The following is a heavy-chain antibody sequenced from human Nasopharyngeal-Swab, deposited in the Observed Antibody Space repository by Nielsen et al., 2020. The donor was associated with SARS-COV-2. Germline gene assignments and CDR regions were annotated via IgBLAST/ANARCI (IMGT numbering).Heavy chain of an antibody. J-gene: IGHJ4*02. V-gene: IGHV4-39*01. CDR2: IYYSGST. CDR1: GGSISSSSYS. Sequence: SETLSLTCTVSGGSISSSSYSWGWIRQPPGKGLEWIGSIYYSGSTYYNPSLKSRVTISVDTSKNQFSLKLSSVTAADTAVYYCARQLAGKFGHWGQGTLVTVSS. CDR3: ARQLAGKFGH. D-gene: IGHD3-10*01.